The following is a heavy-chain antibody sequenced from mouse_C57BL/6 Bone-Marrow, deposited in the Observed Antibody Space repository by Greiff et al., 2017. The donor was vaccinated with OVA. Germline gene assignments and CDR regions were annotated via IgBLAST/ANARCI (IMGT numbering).Heavy chain of an antibody. V-gene: IGHV5-6*01. CDR3: ARETCYYFDY. Sequence: EVQLVESGGDLVKPGGSLKLSCAASGFTFSSYGMSWVRQTPDKRLEWVATISSGGSYTYYPDSVKGRFTISRDNAKNTLYLQMSSVTSEDTAMYCCARETCYYFDYWGQGTTLTVSS. CDR2: ISSGGSYT. J-gene: IGHJ2*01. CDR1: GFTFSSYG.